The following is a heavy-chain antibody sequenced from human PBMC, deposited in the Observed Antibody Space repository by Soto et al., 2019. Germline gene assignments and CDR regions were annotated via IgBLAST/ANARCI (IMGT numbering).Heavy chain of an antibody. CDR2: IYYSGTT. J-gene: IGHJ4*02. D-gene: IGHD2-15*01. CDR3: ARDQDYSIDY. V-gene: IGHV4-31*03. Sequence: SETLSLTCTVSGGSISSGGYYWSWIRQHPGKGLEWIGYIYYSGTTYYNPSLKSRVSISVDTSKNQFSLKLSSVTAADTAVYYCARDQDYSIDYWGQGIMVTV. CDR1: GGSISSGGYY.